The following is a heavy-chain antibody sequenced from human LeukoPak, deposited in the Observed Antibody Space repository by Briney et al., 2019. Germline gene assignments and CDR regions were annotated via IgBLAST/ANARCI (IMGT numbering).Heavy chain of an antibody. CDR2: IDYSGST. Sequence: PSETLSLTCTVSGGSISSYYWSWIRQPPGKGLEWIGYIDYSGSTNYNPSLKSRVTISVDTSKNQFSLKLSYVTAADAAVYYCASGYSYGYVGSYYYYMDVWGKGTTVTVSS. CDR1: GGSISSYY. V-gene: IGHV4-59*01. J-gene: IGHJ6*03. CDR3: ASGYSYGYVGSYYYYMDV. D-gene: IGHD5-18*01.